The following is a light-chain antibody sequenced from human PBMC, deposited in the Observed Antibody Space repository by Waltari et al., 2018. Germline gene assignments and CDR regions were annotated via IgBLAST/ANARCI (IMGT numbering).Light chain of an antibody. CDR2: ENT. Sequence: QSVLTQPPSVSAAPGQRVTISCSGGSSNIGNNYVSWYRQFPGTAPKLLIYENTERPSGIPGRFAGSNAGTAATLDSTGLQAGDEADYYCGTWDSSLSGAVFGGGTHLTVL. CDR3: GTWDSSLSGAV. CDR1: SSNIGNNY. V-gene: IGLV1-51*02. J-gene: IGLJ7*01.